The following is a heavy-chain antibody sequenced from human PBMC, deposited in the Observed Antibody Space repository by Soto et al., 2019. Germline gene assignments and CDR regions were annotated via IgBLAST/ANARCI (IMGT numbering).Heavy chain of an antibody. Sequence: QVQLQESGPGLVKPSETLSLTCIVSGGSISSYFWSWIRQPAGKGLEWIGRIYTSGSSNYNPSLTSRVTMSVDTSKNQFSLRLSSVTAADTAVYYCARILAKGFRYYDMDVWGQGTTVTVSS. CDR1: GGSISSYF. J-gene: IGHJ6*02. CDR3: ARILAKGFRYYDMDV. CDR2: IYTSGSS. V-gene: IGHV4-4*07.